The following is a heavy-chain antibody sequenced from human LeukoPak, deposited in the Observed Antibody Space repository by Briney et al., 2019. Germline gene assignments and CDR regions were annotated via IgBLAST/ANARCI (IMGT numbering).Heavy chain of an antibody. CDR2: INQDGSEI. CDR1: AFTFSNYW. Sequence: GGSLRLSCAASAFTFSNYWMSWVRQAPGKGLEWVANINQDGSEIYYVDSVKGRFTISRDNAKNSLYLQINSLRAEDTAVYYCARDQGSMIVVRTTTWYFDLWGRGTLVTVSS. J-gene: IGHJ2*01. V-gene: IGHV3-7*01. D-gene: IGHD3-22*01. CDR3: ARDQGSMIVVRTTTWYFDL.